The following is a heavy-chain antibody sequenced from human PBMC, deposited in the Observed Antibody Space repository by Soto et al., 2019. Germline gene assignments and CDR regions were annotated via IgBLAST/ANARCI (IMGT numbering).Heavy chain of an antibody. D-gene: IGHD2-15*01. V-gene: IGHV3-33*05. CDR3: AGRTYYFDY. CDR2: ILHDGSNK. Sequence: QVQLVESGGDVIQPGRSLRLSCAASGFTFSNYGMHWARQAPGKGLEWVAAILHDGSNKYYADSVKGRFTISRDNYKNTLYLQMNSLRAEDTAVYYCAGRTYYFDYCGQGTLVTVSS. CDR1: GFTFSNYG. J-gene: IGHJ4*02.